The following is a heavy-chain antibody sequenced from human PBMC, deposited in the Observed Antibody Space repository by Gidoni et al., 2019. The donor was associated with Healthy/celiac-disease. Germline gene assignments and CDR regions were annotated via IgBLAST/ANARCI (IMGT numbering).Heavy chain of an antibody. V-gene: IGHV3-23*01. CDR1: GFTFSRYA. D-gene: IGHD1-26*01. CDR2: ISGSGGST. J-gene: IGHJ4*02. Sequence: EVQLLESGGGLVQPGGSLSLSCAASGFTFSRYAMSWVRQAPGKGLEWVSAISGSGGSTYYADSVKGRFTISRDNYKNTLYLQMNSLRAEDTAVYYCAKVFSVKVGATTVRLRAPYYFDYWGQGTLVTVSS. CDR3: AKVFSVKVGATTVRLRAPYYFDY.